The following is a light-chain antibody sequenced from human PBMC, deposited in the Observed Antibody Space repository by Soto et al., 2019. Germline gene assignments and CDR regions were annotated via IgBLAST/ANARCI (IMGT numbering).Light chain of an antibody. CDR2: KAS. CDR3: QQYNSLWT. V-gene: IGKV1-5*03. CDR1: QSISNW. J-gene: IGKJ1*01. Sequence: DIQMTQSPSTLSASVGDRVTITCRASQSISNWLAWYQQKPGKAPKLLIYKASSLESGVPSRFSGSRSGTEFTLTISRLQPDDFGIYYCQQYNSLWTFGQGTKVEVK.